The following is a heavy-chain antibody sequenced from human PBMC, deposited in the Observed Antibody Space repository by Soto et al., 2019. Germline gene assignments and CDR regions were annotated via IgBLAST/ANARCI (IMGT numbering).Heavy chain of an antibody. Sequence: QVQLVESGGGVVQPGRSLRLSCAASGFTFSSYAMHWVRQAPGKGLEWVAVISYDGSNKYYADSVKGRFTISRDNSKNTLYLQMNSLRAEDTAVYYCARGPQEPWVGFVDYWGQGTLVTVSS. CDR3: ARGPQEPWVGFVDY. CDR2: ISYDGSNK. D-gene: IGHD1-1*01. J-gene: IGHJ4*02. V-gene: IGHV3-30-3*01. CDR1: GFTFSSYA.